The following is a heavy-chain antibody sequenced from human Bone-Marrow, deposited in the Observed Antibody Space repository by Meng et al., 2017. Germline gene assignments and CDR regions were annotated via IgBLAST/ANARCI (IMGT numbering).Heavy chain of an antibody. CDR1: GFTFSRYE. CDR2: ISSSGSTI. CDR3: ARDHAWFGETYAMDV. D-gene: IGHD3-10*01. Sequence: GESLKISCAASGFTFSRYEMDWVRQAPGKGLEWVSYISSSGSTIYYADSVKGRLTISRENANNSLYLQMNSLRAEDTAVYYCARDHAWFGETYAMDVWGQGTMVTVSS. J-gene: IGHJ6*02. V-gene: IGHV3-48*03.